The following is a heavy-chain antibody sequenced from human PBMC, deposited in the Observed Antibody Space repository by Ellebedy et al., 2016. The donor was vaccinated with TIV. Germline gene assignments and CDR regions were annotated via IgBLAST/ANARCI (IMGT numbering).Heavy chain of an antibody. D-gene: IGHD7-27*01. V-gene: IGHV3-23*01. CDR2: MSGSGSNT. J-gene: IGHJ6*02. Sequence: GESLKISCAASGFTFSSYAMSWVRQAPGKGLEWVSAMSGSGSNTHYADSLKDRFTVPRDNSKNTLYLQVDSLRAEDTAVYYCAQTNWGTGGFYGMDVWGQGTTVTVSS. CDR1: GFTFSSYA. CDR3: AQTNWGTGGFYGMDV.